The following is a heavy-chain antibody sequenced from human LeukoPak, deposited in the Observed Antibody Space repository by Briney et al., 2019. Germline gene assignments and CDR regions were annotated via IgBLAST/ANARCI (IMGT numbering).Heavy chain of an antibody. J-gene: IGHJ1*01. Sequence: PGGSLRLSGAASGFTFSSYSMNWVRQAPGKGLVGFSYISSSSSTIYYADPVKGRFTISRDNAKNSLYLQMNSLRAQDTAVYYCARVKHSSSLGYEYFQHWGQGTLVTVSS. D-gene: IGHD6-13*01. CDR1: GFTFSSYS. V-gene: IGHV3-48*01. CDR3: ARVKHSSSLGYEYFQH. CDR2: ISSSSSTI.